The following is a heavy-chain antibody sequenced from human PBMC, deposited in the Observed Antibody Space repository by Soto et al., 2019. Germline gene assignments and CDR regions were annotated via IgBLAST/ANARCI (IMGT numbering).Heavy chain of an antibody. CDR3: ARHRYSYGVYYFDY. V-gene: IGHV4-59*08. CDR1: GGSISNYY. CDR2: IYYSGST. J-gene: IGHJ4*02. Sequence: NPSETLSLTCIVSGGSISNYYWSWIRQPPGKGLEWIGYIYYSGSTNYNPSLTSRVTISVDTSKNQFSLKLSSVTAADTAVYYCARHRYSYGVYYFDYWGQGTRVTVSS. D-gene: IGHD5-18*01.